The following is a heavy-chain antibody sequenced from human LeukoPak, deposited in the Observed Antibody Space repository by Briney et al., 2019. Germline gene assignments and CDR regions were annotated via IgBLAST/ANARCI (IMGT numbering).Heavy chain of an antibody. Sequence: PGGSLRLSCAASGFTFSSYWMHWVRQAPGKGLVWVSRINSDGSSTSYADSVKGRFTISGDNAKNTLYLQMNSLRAEDTAVYYCARGPYENDYVWGSHRSLVYFDYWGQGTLVTVSS. J-gene: IGHJ4*02. CDR3: ARGPYENDYVWGSHRSLVYFDY. V-gene: IGHV3-74*01. D-gene: IGHD3-16*02. CDR2: INSDGSST. CDR1: GFTFSSYW.